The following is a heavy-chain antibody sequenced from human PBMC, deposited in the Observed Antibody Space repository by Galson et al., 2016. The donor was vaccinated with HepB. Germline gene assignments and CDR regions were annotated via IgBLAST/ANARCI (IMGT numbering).Heavy chain of an antibody. CDR2: ISYHGSNK. J-gene: IGHJ4*02. CDR3: ARGRSGYYLNY. CDR1: GFTFSTYA. V-gene: IGHV3-30-3*01. D-gene: IGHD3-3*01. Sequence: SLRLSCAASGFTFSTYAMHWVRQAPGKGLEWVTFISYHGSNKYYADSVKGRFTISRDNSKNTLYLQMNSLRTEDTAVYYCARGRSGYYLNYWGQGTLVTVSS.